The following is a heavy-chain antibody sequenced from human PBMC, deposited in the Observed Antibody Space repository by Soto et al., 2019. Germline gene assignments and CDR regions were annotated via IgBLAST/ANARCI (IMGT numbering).Heavy chain of an antibody. CDR3: ARTIRLGELSFLDY. CDR2: ISAYNGNT. D-gene: IGHD3-16*02. J-gene: IGHJ4*02. Sequence: ASVEVSCKASGYTFTSYGISWVRQAPGQGLEWMGWISAYNGNTNYAQKLQGRVTMTTDTSTSTAYMELRSLRSDDTAVYYCARTIRLGELSFLDYWGQGTLVTVSS. V-gene: IGHV1-18*01. CDR1: GYTFTSYG.